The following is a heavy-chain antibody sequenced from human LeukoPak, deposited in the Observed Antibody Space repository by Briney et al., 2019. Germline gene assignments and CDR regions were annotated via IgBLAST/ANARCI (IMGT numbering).Heavy chain of an antibody. CDR1: GFTVSSNY. V-gene: IGHV3-66*02. CDR2: IYSGGST. D-gene: IGHD3-3*01. J-gene: IGHJ5*02. Sequence: GGSLRLSCAASGFTVSSNYMSWVRQAPGKGLEWVPVIYSGGSTYYADSVKGRFTISRDNSKNTLYLQMNSLRAEDTAVYYCARGGAIFGVFTRFDPWGQGTPVTVSS. CDR3: ARGGAIFGVFTRFDP.